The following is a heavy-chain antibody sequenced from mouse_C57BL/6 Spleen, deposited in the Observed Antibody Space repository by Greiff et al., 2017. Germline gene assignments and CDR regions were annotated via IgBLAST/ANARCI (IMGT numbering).Heavy chain of an antibody. CDR3: ARDEGAYYSNLAWFAY. V-gene: IGHV5-4*01. Sequence: DVHLVESGGGLVKPGGSLKLSCAASGFTFSSYAMSWVRQTPEQRLEWVATISDGGSYTYYPDHVKGRFPISRDNAKNDLYLQMSHLKSENTAMYYCARDEGAYYSNLAWFAYWGQGTLVTVSA. CDR2: ISDGGSYT. D-gene: IGHD2-5*01. CDR1: GFTFSSYA. J-gene: IGHJ3*01.